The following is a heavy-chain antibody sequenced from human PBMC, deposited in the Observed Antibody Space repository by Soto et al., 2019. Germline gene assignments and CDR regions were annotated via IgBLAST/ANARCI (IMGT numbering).Heavy chain of an antibody. CDR1: GFTFSSYA. CDR2: IGESGTPT. J-gene: IGHJ4*02. V-gene: IGHV3-23*01. D-gene: IGHD6-13*01. CDR3: AKDDTIAAVSYY. Sequence: PGGSLRLSCAASGFTFSSYAMEWVRQAPGKGLEWVSLIGESGTPTYYADSVKGRFTISRDNSGNTLYLQMNSLRAEDTAVYYCAKDDTIAAVSYYWGQGNLVTVSS.